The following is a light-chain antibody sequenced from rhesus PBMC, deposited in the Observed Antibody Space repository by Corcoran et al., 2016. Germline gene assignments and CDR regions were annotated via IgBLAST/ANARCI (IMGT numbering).Light chain of an antibody. CDR1: QGISKY. V-gene: IGKV1-25*01. Sequence: DIQMTQSPSSLSASVGDTVTITCQASQGISKYLAWYQQKPGKAPKLHIYDASTLKSGVPSRVSGSGYGTEFNLTIRSLNPEDIATYYCQQHNSYPLTCGGGTKVEIK. J-gene: IGKJ4*01. CDR2: DAS. CDR3: QQHNSYPLT.